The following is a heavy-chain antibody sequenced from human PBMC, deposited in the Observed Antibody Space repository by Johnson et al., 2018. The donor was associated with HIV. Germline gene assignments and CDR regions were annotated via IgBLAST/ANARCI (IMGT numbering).Heavy chain of an antibody. Sequence: QEQLVVSGGGVVQPGRSLRLSCAASGFTFSSYAMHWVRQAPGKGLEWVAVISYDGSNKYYADSVKGRFTISRDNSKNTLYLQMNSLRAEDTAVYYCASSAPGLLPNDAFDIWGQGTMVTVSS. D-gene: IGHD2-15*01. J-gene: IGHJ3*02. CDR3: ASSAPGLLPNDAFDI. V-gene: IGHV3-30*04. CDR2: ISYDGSNK. CDR1: GFTFSSYA.